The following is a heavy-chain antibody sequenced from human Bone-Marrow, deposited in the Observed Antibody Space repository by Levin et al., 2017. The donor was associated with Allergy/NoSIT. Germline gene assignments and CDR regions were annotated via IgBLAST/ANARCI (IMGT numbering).Heavy chain of an antibody. Sequence: GGSLRLSCAASGFTVSSNYMSWVRQAPGKGPEWVSVIYSGGSTYYADSVKGRFTISRDNSKNTLYLQLNSLRAEDTAVYYCARGWFGELLAHWGQGTLVTVSS. V-gene: IGHV3-53*01. CDR1: GFTVSSNY. CDR2: IYSGGST. J-gene: IGHJ4*02. D-gene: IGHD3-10*01. CDR3: ARGWFGELLAH.